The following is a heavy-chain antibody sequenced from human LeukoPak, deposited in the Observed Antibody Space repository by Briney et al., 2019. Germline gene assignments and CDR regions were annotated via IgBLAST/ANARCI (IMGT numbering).Heavy chain of an antibody. D-gene: IGHD6-13*01. CDR3: ASSWSANYYYFYGMDV. CDR1: GFTFTSYE. Sequence: PGGSLRLSCAACGFTFTSYEMSWVRQAPGKGLQWVSYISSSGSAIYYADSVKGRFTISRDNAKNSLYLQMNSLRAEDTAVYYCASSWSANYYYFYGMDVWGKGTTVTVSS. V-gene: IGHV3-48*03. CDR2: ISSSGSAI. J-gene: IGHJ6*04.